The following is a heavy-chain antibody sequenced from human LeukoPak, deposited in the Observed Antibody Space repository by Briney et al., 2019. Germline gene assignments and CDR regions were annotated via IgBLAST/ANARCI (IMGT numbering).Heavy chain of an antibody. D-gene: IGHD5-12*01. CDR2: IIPILGIA. J-gene: IGHJ4*02. V-gene: IGHV1-69*02. CDR3: AISTVATILAY. Sequence: GASVTVSCKASGGTFSSYTISWVRQAPGQGLAWMGRIIPILGIANYAQKFQGRVTLTADKSTSTAYMEPSSLRSEDTAVYYCAISTVATILAYWGQGTLVTVPS. CDR1: GGTFSSYT.